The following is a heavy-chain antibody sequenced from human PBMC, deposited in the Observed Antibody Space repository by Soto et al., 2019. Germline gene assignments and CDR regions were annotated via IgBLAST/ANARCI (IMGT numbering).Heavy chain of an antibody. CDR3: ARDLQGLRYFDWLLDY. Sequence: SVKVSCKASGGTYSSYTFSWVRQAPGQGLQWMGGIIGIFGKTDYAQKFQGRLTIAADASTSTVYMELSSLSSEDTAVYYCARDLQGLRYFDWLLDYWGQGTLVTVSS. D-gene: IGHD3-9*01. J-gene: IGHJ4*02. CDR2: IIGIFGKT. CDR1: GGTYSSYT. V-gene: IGHV1-69*13.